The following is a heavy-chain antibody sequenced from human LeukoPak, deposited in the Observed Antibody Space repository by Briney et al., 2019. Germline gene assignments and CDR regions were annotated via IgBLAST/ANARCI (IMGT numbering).Heavy chain of an antibody. V-gene: IGHV3-30*18. CDR3: AKGGVATVDYLDY. D-gene: IGHD5-12*01. CDR2: ISFDGRNT. J-gene: IGHJ4*02. CDR1: GFTFGSYG. Sequence: PGRSLRLSCAASGFTFGSYGMHWVRQAPGKGLEWVAVISFDGRNTYYADSVKGRFTISRDDSKNTLYLQMNSLRADDTAVYYCAKGGVATVDYLDYWGQGTLVTVSS.